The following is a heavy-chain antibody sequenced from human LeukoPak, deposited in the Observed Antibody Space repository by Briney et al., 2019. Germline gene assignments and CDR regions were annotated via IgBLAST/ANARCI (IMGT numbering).Heavy chain of an antibody. CDR1: GFTFSSYW. V-gene: IGHV3-7*01. CDR2: IKQDGSEK. CDR3: AREYYYDSSGLGYFDY. J-gene: IGHJ4*02. Sequence: PGGPLRLSCAASGFTFSSYWMSWVRQAPGKGLEWVANIKQDGSEKYYVDSVKGRFTISRDNAKNSLYLQMNSLRAEDTAVYYCAREYYYDSSGLGYFDYWGQGTLVTVSS. D-gene: IGHD3-22*01.